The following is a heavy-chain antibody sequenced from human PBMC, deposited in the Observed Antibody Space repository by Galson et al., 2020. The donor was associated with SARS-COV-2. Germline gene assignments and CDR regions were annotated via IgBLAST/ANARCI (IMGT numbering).Heavy chain of an antibody. Sequence: ASVKVSCKVSGYTLTELSMHWVRQAPGKGLEWMGGFDPEDGETIYAQKFQGRVTMTEDTSTDTAYMELSSLRSEDTAVYYCATAPPYCSSTQNAAYGNSCWFDPWGQGTLVTVSS. CDR1: GYTLTELS. V-gene: IGHV1-24*01. J-gene: IGHJ5*02. CDR2: FDPEDGET. CDR3: ATAPPYCSSTQNAAYGNSCWFDP. D-gene: IGHD2-2*01.